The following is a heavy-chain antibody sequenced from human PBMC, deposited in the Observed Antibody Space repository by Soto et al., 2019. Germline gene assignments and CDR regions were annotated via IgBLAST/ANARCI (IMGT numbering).Heavy chain of an antibody. CDR1: GYTLTELS. J-gene: IGHJ4*02. CDR2: FDPEDGET. Sequence: ASVKVSCKVSGYTLTELSMHWVRQAPGKGLEWMGGFDPEDGETIYAQKFQGRVTMTEDTSTDTAYMELSSLRSEDTAVYYCATVELLWYQRNPSSPLKKWGQGTLLTVSS. V-gene: IGHV1-24*01. CDR3: ATVELLWYQRNPSSPLKK. D-gene: IGHD3-10*01.